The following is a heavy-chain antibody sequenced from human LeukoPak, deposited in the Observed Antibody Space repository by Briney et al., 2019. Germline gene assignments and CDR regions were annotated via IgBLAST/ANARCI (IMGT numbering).Heavy chain of an antibody. Sequence: GGSLRLSCAASGFTFSSYSMNWVRQAPGKGLEWVSSISSSSYIYYADSVKGRFTISRDNAKNSLYLQMNSLRAEDTAVYYCARDRTVTPDAFDIWGQGTMVTVSS. D-gene: IGHD4-17*01. CDR2: ISSSSYI. V-gene: IGHV3-21*01. J-gene: IGHJ3*02. CDR1: GFTFSSYS. CDR3: ARDRTVTPDAFDI.